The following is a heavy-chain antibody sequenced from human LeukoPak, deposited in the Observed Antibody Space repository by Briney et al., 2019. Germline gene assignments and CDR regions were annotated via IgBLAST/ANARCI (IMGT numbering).Heavy chain of an antibody. CDR3: ARVSRYCTTTNCYGYFFDY. D-gene: IGHD2-2*01. CDR1: GFTVSRNS. J-gene: IGHJ4*02. CDR2: IDGGGST. Sequence: GGSLRLSCAASGFTVSRNSMSWIRQAPGKGLEWVSLIDGGGSTFNADSVKGRLTISRDNSKNTLHLQMNSLGAEDTAVYYCARVSRYCTTTNCYGYFFDYWGQGTLVTVSS. V-gene: IGHV3-66*01.